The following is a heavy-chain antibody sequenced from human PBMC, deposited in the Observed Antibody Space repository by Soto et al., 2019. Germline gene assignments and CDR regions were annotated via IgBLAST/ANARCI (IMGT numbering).Heavy chain of an antibody. J-gene: IGHJ4*02. D-gene: IGHD2-2*01. CDR3: AKERWPSLAGYFDY. Sequence: GGSLRLSCAASGFTFSNYAMTWVRQAPGKGLEWVSVISGSAESTYYADYVKGRFTISRDNLKNTLYLHMNSLRAEDTAVYYCAKERWPSLAGYFDYWGQGTLVTVSS. CDR1: GFTFSNYA. CDR2: ISGSAEST. V-gene: IGHV3-23*01.